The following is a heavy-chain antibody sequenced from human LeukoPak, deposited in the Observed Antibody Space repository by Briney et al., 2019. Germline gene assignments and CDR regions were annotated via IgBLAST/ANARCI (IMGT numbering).Heavy chain of an antibody. V-gene: IGHV5-51*01. Sequence: GESLKISCKGSGYSFTSYWIGWVRQMPGKGLEWMGIIYPSDSDTRYSPSSQGQVTSSADRSISTAYLQWSSLKASDTATYYCARWGTSSYRTSDYWGQGTLVTVSP. J-gene: IGHJ4*02. CDR1: GYSFTSYW. CDR3: ARWGTSSYRTSDY. CDR2: IYPSDSDT. D-gene: IGHD2-2*01.